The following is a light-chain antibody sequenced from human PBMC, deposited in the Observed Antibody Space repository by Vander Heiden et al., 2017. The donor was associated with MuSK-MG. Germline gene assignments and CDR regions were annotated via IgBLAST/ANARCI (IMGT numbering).Light chain of an antibody. CDR1: QSINRH. CDR3: QQSYNNPKT. Sequence: DMQMSPCPSSLSASVGDRVTITCRASQSINRHLNWYQQKPGKAPKLLIYAAATLHTGVPSRFSGSGAGTDFTLTINSVQPEDFATYYCQQSYNNPKTFGQGSNVEIK. CDR2: AAA. J-gene: IGKJ1*01. V-gene: IGKV1-39*01.